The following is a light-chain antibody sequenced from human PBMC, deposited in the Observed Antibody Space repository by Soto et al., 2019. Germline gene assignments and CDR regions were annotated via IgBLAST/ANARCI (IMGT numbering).Light chain of an antibody. J-gene: IGLJ3*02. Sequence: QSVLTQPASVSGSPGQSITISCTGTSSDVGAYHYVSWYQQHPGKAPKLMIYEVSNRPSGVSDRFSGSRSGNTASLTISGLQAEDESDYYCISYTSSSTWVFGGGTPLTVL. V-gene: IGLV2-14*01. CDR3: ISYTSSSTWV. CDR1: SSDVGAYHY. CDR2: EVS.